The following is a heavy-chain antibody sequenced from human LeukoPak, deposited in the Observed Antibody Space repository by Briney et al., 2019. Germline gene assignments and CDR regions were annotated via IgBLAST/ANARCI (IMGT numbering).Heavy chain of an antibody. CDR2: IYYSGST. CDR1: GGSISSGGYY. J-gene: IGHJ3*02. D-gene: IGHD2-15*01. Sequence: SQTLSLTCTVSGGSISSGGYYWSWIRQHPGKGLEWIGYIYYSGSTYYNPSLKSRVTISVDTSKNQFSLKLSSVTAADTAVYYCASRSYCSGGSCYSAAFDIWGQGTMVTVSS. CDR3: ASRSYCSGGSCYSAAFDI. V-gene: IGHV4-31*03.